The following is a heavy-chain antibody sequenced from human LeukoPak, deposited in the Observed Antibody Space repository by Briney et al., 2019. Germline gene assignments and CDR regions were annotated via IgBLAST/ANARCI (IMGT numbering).Heavy chain of an antibody. CDR1: VGTFTIYG. V-gene: IGHV1-69*05. CDR2: IMPIFGTA. Sequence: SVTVSFKSSVGTFTIYGISWVRQAPGQGLGWMGGIMPIFGTANYARKFQGRVTITTEESTSTAYMGLSRLRSEHTAVYYCARDSAMGSYYDYWGQGTLVTVSS. CDR3: ARDSAMGSYYDY. D-gene: IGHD3-10*01. J-gene: IGHJ4*02.